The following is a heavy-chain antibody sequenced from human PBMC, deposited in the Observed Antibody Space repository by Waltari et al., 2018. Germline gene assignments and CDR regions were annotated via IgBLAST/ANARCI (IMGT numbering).Heavy chain of an antibody. CDR1: GFTFGTYS. CDR3: ARIAALFLLDY. CDR2: ISPTSTTL. Sequence: EVQLVESGGGLIQPGGSLRLSCAASGFTFGTYSMNWVRQAPGKGLEWVSYISPTSTTLYYADSVKGRFTIYRDNAKNTLYLQMNSLRAEDTAVYYCARIAALFLLDYWGQGTLVTVSS. V-gene: IGHV3-48*04. J-gene: IGHJ4*02. D-gene: IGHD6-6*01.